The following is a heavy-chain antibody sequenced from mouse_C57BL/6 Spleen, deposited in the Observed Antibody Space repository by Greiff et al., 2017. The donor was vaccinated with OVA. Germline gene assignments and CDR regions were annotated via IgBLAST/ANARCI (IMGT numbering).Heavy chain of an antibody. CDR1: GYTFTSYW. V-gene: IGHV1-64*01. D-gene: IGHD1-1*01. CDR2: IHPNSGST. CDR3: ASTGDAWYFDV. J-gene: IGHJ1*03. Sequence: QVQLQQSGAELVKPGASVKLSCKASGYTFTSYWMHWVKQRPGQGLEWIGMIHPNSGSTNYNEKFKSKATLTVDKSSSTAYMQLSSLTSEDAAVYYCASTGDAWYFDVWGTGTTVTVSS.